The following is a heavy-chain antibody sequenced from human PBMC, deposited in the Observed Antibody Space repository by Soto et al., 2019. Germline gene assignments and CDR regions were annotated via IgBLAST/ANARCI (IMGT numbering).Heavy chain of an antibody. J-gene: IGHJ4*02. CDR2: ISYDGSNK. CDR3: AKDRGTAMVTGWYFDY. V-gene: IGHV3-30*18. D-gene: IGHD5-18*01. Sequence: QVQLVESGGGVVQPGRSLRLSCAASGFTFSSYGMHWVRQAPGKGLEWVAVISYDGSNKYYADSVKGRFTISRDNSKNTLDLQMNSLRAEDTAVYYCAKDRGTAMVTGWYFDYWGQGTLVTVSS. CDR1: GFTFSSYG.